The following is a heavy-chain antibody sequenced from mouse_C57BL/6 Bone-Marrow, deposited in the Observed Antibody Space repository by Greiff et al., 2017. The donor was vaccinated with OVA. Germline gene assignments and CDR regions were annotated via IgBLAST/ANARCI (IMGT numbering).Heavy chain of an antibody. CDR3: ARAHYYGSSYVDY. CDR2: INPSTGGT. D-gene: IGHD1-1*01. Sequence: EVKLVESGPELVKPGASVKISCKASGYSFTGYYMNWVKQSPEKSLEWIGEINPSTGGTTYNQKFKAKATLTVDKSSSTAYMQLKSLTSEDSAVEYCARAHYYGSSYVDYWGQGTTLTVSA. J-gene: IGHJ2*01. CDR1: GYSFTGYY. V-gene: IGHV1-42*01.